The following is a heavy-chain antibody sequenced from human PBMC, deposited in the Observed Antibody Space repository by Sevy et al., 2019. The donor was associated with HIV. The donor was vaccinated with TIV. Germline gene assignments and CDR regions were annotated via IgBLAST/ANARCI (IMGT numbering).Heavy chain of an antibody. J-gene: IGHJ4*02. D-gene: IGHD6-13*01. V-gene: IGHV3-30*02. CDR3: ARGQQLDY. Sequence: GSLRLSCSAAGFTFSSYGMPWVRQAPGKGLEGVAFIRYDGGYKYDADSVKGRFTSSRDNSKNTLYLQINSLRTEDTALYYCARGQQLDYWGQGTLVTVSS. CDR1: GFTFSSYG. CDR2: IRYDGGYK.